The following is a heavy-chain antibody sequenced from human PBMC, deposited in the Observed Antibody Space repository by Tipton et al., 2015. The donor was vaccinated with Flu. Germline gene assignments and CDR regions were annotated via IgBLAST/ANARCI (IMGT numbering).Heavy chain of an antibody. Sequence: TLSLTCTISGDSISSRYYWNWIRQPAGKGLEWIGRIYSSGTTKNNPSLKSRVTISVDTSKNQFSLRLNSVTAADTAVYYCARRDGTSSYFDYWGQGTLVTVSS. J-gene: IGHJ4*02. D-gene: IGHD1-26*01. CDR1: GDSISSRYY. V-gene: IGHV4-61*02. CDR2: IYSSGTT. CDR3: ARRDGTSSYFDY.